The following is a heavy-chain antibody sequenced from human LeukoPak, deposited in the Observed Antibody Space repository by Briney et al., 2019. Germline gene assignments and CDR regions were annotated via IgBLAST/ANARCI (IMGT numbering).Heavy chain of an antibody. Sequence: PGGSLRLSCAASGFTFSDYYMSWIRQAPGKGLEWVSYISSSGSTIYYADSVKGRFTISRDNANNSLFLQMNSLRAEDTAVYYCAGHPYDFWSGYYFDYWGQGTLVTVSS. J-gene: IGHJ4*02. D-gene: IGHD3-3*01. V-gene: IGHV3-11*01. CDR2: ISSSGSTI. CDR3: AGHPYDFWSGYYFDY. CDR1: GFTFSDYY.